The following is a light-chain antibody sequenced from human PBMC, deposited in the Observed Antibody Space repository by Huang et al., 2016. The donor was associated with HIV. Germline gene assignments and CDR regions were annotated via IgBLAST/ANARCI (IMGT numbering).Light chain of an antibody. CDR2: WAS. CDR1: QSVLYSANQKHRPMNC. V-gene: IGKV4-1*01. Sequence: DIVMTQSPDSLAVPLGERATISCVSSQSVLYSANQKHRPMNCLAWYQKKPGQPPKRLIYWASSRASGVPDRFSGSGSGTDFTLTISSRQAEDVAVYYCQQHYSTPWTFGQGTKVEIK. CDR3: QQHYSTPWT. J-gene: IGKJ1*01.